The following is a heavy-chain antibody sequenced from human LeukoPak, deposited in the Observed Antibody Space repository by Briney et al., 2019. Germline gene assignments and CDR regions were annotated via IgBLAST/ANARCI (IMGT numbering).Heavy chain of an antibody. CDR1: GGPIYSYY. CDR2: LYPGVST. J-gene: IGHJ6*03. Sequence: SETLSLTCTVSGGPIYSYYWSCIRQTAGKGLEWIGRLYPGVSTNYNPSLKSRVTMSVDTSKNQFALKLSAVTAADTAVYYCARLKFYDSTGYSPGHYMDVWGKGTTVTVSS. D-gene: IGHD3-22*01. V-gene: IGHV4-4*07. CDR3: ARLKFYDSTGYSPGHYMDV.